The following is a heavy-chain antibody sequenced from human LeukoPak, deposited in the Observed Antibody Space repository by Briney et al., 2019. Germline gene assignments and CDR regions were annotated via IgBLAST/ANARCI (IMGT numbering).Heavy chain of an antibody. CDR2: ISGSGDNT. D-gene: IGHD2-15*01. J-gene: IGHJ6*01. V-gene: IGHV3-23*01. Sequence: GGSLRLSCAPSGFTFSVFSMSWVRWTPGNVLEWVSGISGSGDNTLYADSVKGRFTISRDNSKNTLYLEMNSLGAEDTAIYYCAKMKGHRFRKCYMDVWGQGTPVTVSS. CDR3: AKMKGHRFRKCYMDV. CDR1: GFTFSVFS.